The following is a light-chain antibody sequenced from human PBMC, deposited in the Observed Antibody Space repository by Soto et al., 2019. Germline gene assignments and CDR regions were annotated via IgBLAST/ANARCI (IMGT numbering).Light chain of an antibody. Sequence: NFMLTQPHSVSASPGKTVTISCTRSSGSIASKDVQWYQQRPGSSPNTVIYEDDQRPSGVPDRFSGSIDSSSNSASLTISGLKNEDEADYYCQSYDGRDVVFGGGPKLTFL. J-gene: IGLJ2*01. V-gene: IGLV6-57*01. CDR3: QSYDGRDVV. CDR1: SGSIASKD. CDR2: EDD.